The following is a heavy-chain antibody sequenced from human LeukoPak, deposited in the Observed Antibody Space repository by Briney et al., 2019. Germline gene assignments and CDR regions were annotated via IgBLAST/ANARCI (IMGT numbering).Heavy chain of an antibody. V-gene: IGHV1-18*01. D-gene: IGHD3-22*01. CDR3: ARCHYDSSVSLPGTNDY. J-gene: IGHJ4*02. Sequence: ASVKVSCKASGYTFTSYGISWVRQAPGQGLEWMGWISAYNGNTNYAQKLQGRVTMTTDTSTSTAYMELRSLRSDDTAVYYCARCHYDSSVSLPGTNDYWGQGTLVTVSS. CDR1: GYTFTSYG. CDR2: ISAYNGNT.